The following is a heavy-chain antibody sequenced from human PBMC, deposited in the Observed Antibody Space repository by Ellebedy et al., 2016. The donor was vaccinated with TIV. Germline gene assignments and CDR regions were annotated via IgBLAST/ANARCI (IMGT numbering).Heavy chain of an antibody. Sequence: GESLKISCAASGFTFTSYSMNWVRQAPGKGLEWVSYISNTDTTYYADSVRGRFTISRDKAKKSVYLQINSLRVEDTALYYCARDAMVWIFDSWGQGTLVTVSS. V-gene: IGHV3-48*01. D-gene: IGHD4/OR15-4a*01. CDR2: ISNTDTT. CDR3: ARDAMVWIFDS. CDR1: GFTFTSYS. J-gene: IGHJ4*02.